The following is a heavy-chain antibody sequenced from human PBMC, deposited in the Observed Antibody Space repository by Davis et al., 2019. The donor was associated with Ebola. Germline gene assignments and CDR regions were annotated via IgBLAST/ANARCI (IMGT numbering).Heavy chain of an antibody. D-gene: IGHD3-3*01. CDR1: GFTFSSYW. V-gene: IGHV3-7*01. CDR3: ARDLYDFWSGYYHTYFDY. CDR2: IKQDGSEK. J-gene: IGHJ4*02. Sequence: GESLKISCAASGFTFSSYWMSWVRQAPGKGLEWVANIKQDGSEKYYVDSVKGRFTISRDNAQSSLYLQVNSLRAEDTAVYFCARDLYDFWSGYYHTYFDYWGQGTLVTVSS.